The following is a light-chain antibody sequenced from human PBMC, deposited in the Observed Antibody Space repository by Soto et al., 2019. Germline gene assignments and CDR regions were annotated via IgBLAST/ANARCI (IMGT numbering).Light chain of an antibody. CDR3: WLSYNDDRV. J-gene: IGLJ3*02. CDR2: EVS. Sequence: QAVVTQEPSVTVSPGGTVTLTGGSSTGAVTSGHFPYWFQQKPGQAPRTLIYEVSNTYSWTPARFSGSLLGGKAALTLSGAQPEDEADYYCWLSYNDDRVFCGGTKVTVL. V-gene: IGLV7-46*01. CDR1: TGAVTSGHF.